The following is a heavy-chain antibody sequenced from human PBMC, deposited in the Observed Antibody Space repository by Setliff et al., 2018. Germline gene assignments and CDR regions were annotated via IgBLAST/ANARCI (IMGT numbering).Heavy chain of an antibody. J-gene: IGHJ6*02. CDR3: ARDHAYGSIFYYYYYGMDV. Sequence: GGSLRLSCAASGFTFSRDWRSWVRKAPGKGLEWVANIKQDGSEKYYVDPVKGRFTISRENDKNSLYLQMNSLDAEDTVVYYFARDHAYGSIFYYYYYGMDVWGQGTTVTVSS. D-gene: IGHD3-10*01. V-gene: IGHV3-7*01. CDR1: GFTFSRDW. CDR2: IKQDGSEK.